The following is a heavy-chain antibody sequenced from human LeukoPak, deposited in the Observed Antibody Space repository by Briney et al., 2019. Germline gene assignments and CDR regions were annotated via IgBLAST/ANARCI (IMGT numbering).Heavy chain of an antibody. D-gene: IGHD3-10*01. CDR3: AKATYKPRSISMLRGVNQGVLGASDY. Sequence: QPGGSPRLSCAASGFTFSSYGMSWVRQAPGKGLEWVSTISGRGDSTHYVDSVKGRFTISRDNSKNTLYLQMNSLRAEDTAAYYCAKATYKPRSISMLRGVNQGVLGASDYWGQGTLVTVSS. J-gene: IGHJ4*02. V-gene: IGHV3-23*01. CDR2: ISGRGDST. CDR1: GFTFSSYG.